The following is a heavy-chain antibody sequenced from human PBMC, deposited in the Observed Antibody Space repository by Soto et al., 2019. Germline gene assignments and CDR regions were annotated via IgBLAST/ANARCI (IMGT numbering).Heavy chain of an antibody. Sequence: ASVKVSCKASGYTFTSYGISWVRQAPGQGLERMGWISAYNGNTNYAQKLQGRVTVTTDTSTSTAYMELRSLRSDDTAVYYCARVQNLYVVWFDPWGQGTLVTVSS. J-gene: IGHJ5*02. V-gene: IGHV1-18*01. CDR3: ARVQNLYVVWFDP. D-gene: IGHD3-16*01. CDR2: ISAYNGNT. CDR1: GYTFTSYG.